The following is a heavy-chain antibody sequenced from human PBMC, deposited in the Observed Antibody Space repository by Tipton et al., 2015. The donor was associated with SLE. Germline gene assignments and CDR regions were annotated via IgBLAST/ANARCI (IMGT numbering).Heavy chain of an antibody. CDR1: GGSISSGSYY. D-gene: IGHD3-3*01. Sequence: LRLSCTVSGGSISSGSYYWGWIRQPPGKGLEWIGHIYHSGSSDYNPSLKSRVTISVDTSKNQFSLKVNSVTAADTAVYYCARGESGDYHDAFDTWGQGTMVTVSS. V-gene: IGHV4-61*05. CDR2: IYHSGSS. CDR3: ARGESGDYHDAFDT. J-gene: IGHJ3*02.